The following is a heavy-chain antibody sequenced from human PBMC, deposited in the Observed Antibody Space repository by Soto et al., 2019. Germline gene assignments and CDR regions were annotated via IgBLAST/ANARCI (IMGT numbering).Heavy chain of an antibody. Sequence: PSATRSLTCTVSGGSISGEYWSWIRQKPGKGREWIGYIYYSGSTNYNPSLKSRVTISVDTSKNQFSLKLSSVTAADTAVYYCARDCGGDCYDYWGQGTLVTV. CDR3: ARDCGGDCYDY. CDR1: GGSISGEY. D-gene: IGHD2-21*01. J-gene: IGHJ4*02. CDR2: IYYSGST. V-gene: IGHV4-59*01.